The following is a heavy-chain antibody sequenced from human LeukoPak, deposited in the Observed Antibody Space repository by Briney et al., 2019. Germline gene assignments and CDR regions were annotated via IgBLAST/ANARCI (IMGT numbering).Heavy chain of an antibody. CDR3: ARGSYSSSWYRGSNAFDI. D-gene: IGHD6-13*01. CDR2: INHRGST. V-gene: IGHV4-34*01. CDR1: GGSFSGYY. Sequence: SETLSLTCAVYGGSFSGYYWSWIRQPPGKGLEWIGEINHRGSTNYNPSLKSRVTISVDTSKNQFSLKLSSVTAADTTVYYCARGSYSSSWYRGSNAFDIWGQGTMVTVSS. J-gene: IGHJ3*02.